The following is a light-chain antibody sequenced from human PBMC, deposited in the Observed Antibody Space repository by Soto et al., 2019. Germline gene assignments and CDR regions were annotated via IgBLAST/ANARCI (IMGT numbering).Light chain of an antibody. J-gene: IGKJ1*01. CDR2: AAS. V-gene: IGKV1-39*01. Sequence: DIQMTQSPSSLSASVGDRVTITCRASQSINTYLNWYQQKPGKAPKLLIYAASSLQSGVPSRFGGSGSGTEFTLTISSLQSEDFAVYYCQQYNNWPWTFGQGTKVDIK. CDR3: QQYNNWPWT. CDR1: QSINTY.